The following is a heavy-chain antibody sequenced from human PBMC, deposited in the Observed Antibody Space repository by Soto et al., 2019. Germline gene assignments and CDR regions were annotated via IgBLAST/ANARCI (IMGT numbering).Heavy chain of an antibody. CDR2: VSYSGST. Sequence: PSETLSLTCTVSGGSISNSSYLWGWIRQPPGKGLQWIGSVSYSGSTYYNPSLKSRVTISVDTSKNQSSLRLSSVTAADTAVYYCARGDHYGSGSYPSPDYYYYYMDVWGKGTTVTVSS. D-gene: IGHD3-10*01. V-gene: IGHV4-39*01. CDR3: ARGDHYGSGSYPSPDYYYYYMDV. J-gene: IGHJ6*03. CDR1: GGSISNSSYL.